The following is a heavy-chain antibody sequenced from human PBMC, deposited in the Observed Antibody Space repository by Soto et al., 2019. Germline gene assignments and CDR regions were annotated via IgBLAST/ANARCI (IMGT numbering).Heavy chain of an antibody. D-gene: IGHD1-26*01. CDR1: GCTFSSYA. Sequence: PGGSLSLSWAASGCTFSSYAVSWVRQAPGKGLEWVSTISGSGGNAYYADSVKGRFSISRDNSKNTLRLQMNSLRADDTAVYYCAKDGASGSYPPYYYFGMDVWGQGTTVTVSS. V-gene: IGHV3-23*01. J-gene: IGHJ6*02. CDR2: ISGSGGNA. CDR3: AKDGASGSYPPYYYFGMDV.